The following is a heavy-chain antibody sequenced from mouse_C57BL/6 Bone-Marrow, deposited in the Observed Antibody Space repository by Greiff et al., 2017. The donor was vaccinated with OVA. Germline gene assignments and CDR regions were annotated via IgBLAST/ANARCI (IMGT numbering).Heavy chain of an antibody. CDR3: ARDYGRDAMDY. CDR1: GYTFTDYY. Sequence: DVKLQESGPELVKPGASVKISCKASGYTFTDYYMNWVKQSHGKSLEWIGDINPNNGGTSYNQKFKGKATLTVDKSSSTAYMELRSLTSEDSAVYYCARDYGRDAMDYWGQGTSVTVSS. J-gene: IGHJ4*01. V-gene: IGHV1-26*01. D-gene: IGHD1-1*02. CDR2: INPNNGGT.